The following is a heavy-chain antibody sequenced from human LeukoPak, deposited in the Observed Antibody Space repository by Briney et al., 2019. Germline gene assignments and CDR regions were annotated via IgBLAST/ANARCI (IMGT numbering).Heavy chain of an antibody. V-gene: IGHV1-8*03. D-gene: IGHD3-16*01. J-gene: IGHJ5*02. CDR1: GYTFTGYY. Sequence: ASVKVSCKASGYTFTGYYLHWVRQAPGQGLEWMGCVNPNSGNTGYAQKFQGRVTITRNTSISTAYMELSSLRSEDTAVYYCKPGGTHWFDPWGQGTLVTVSS. CDR2: VNPNSGNT. CDR3: KPGGTHWFDP.